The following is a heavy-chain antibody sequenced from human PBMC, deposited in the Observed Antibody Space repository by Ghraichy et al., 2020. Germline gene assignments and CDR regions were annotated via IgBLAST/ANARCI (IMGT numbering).Heavy chain of an antibody. CDR1: NYTFTTYA. CDR2: INAGNGDT. Sequence: ASVKVSCKAPNYTFTTYAMHWVRQAPGQRLEWMGWINAGNGDTRYSQKFQGRVTITRDTSASTAYMELSSLRSGDTAVYYCARGFYDNLWGSYRYFDYWGPGTLVTVSS. D-gene: IGHD3-16*02. CDR3: ARGFYDNLWGSYRYFDY. J-gene: IGHJ4*02. V-gene: IGHV1-3*01.